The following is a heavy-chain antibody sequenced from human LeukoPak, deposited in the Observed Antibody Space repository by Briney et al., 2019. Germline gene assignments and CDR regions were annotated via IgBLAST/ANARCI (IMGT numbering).Heavy chain of an antibody. J-gene: IGHJ4*02. D-gene: IGHD1-1*01. V-gene: IGHV3-30*03. Sequence: PGGSLRLSCAASGFAFSRYGMHWVRQAPGKGLEWLAVVGNAGNVFQYVDSVRGRFTISRDNSENILYLQMNSLRLEDTAVYYCATEGYATHYWGQGTLVTVSS. CDR3: ATEGYATHY. CDR2: VGNAGNVF. CDR1: GFAFSRYG.